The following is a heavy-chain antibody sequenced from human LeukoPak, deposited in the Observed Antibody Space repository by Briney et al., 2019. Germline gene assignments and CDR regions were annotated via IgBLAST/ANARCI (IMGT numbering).Heavy chain of an antibody. D-gene: IGHD2-21*02. CDR2: FYTSGST. CDR1: GGSISSGSYY. V-gene: IGHV4-61*02. J-gene: IGHJ4*02. CDR3: ARHSPYCGGDCYPDY. Sequence: SETLSLTCTVSGGSISSGSYYWSWIRQPAGKGLEWIGRFYTSGSTNYNPSLKSRVTISVDTSKNQFSLKLSSVTAADTAVYYCARHSPYCGGDCYPDYWGQGTLVTDSS.